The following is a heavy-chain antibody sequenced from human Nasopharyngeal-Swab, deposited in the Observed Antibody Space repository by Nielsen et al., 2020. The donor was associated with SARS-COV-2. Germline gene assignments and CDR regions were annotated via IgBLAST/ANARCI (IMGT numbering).Heavy chain of an antibody. Sequence: GESLKISCAASGFIFSASAMHWVRQAPGKGLEWLGRIGDKDHNYATTYGASVKGRFTISRDDSKNTAFLQMDSLKTEDTALYYCTTDFYFDYWGQGTLVTASS. CDR3: TTDFYFDY. J-gene: IGHJ4*02. V-gene: IGHV3-73*01. CDR1: GFIFSASA. CDR2: IGDKDHNYAT.